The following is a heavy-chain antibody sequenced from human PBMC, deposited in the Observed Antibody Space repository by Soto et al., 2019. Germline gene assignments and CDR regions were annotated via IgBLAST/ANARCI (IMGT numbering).Heavy chain of an antibody. CDR1: GGTFSSYA. V-gene: IGHV1-69*06. CDR2: IIPIFGTA. J-gene: IGHJ4*02. CDR3: AKDGQWLDVYLES. Sequence: SVKVSCKASGGTFSSYAISWVRQAPGQGLEWMGGIIPIFGTANYAQKFQGRVTITADNSKDTLYLQMTRLRAEDTATYYCAKDGQWLDVYLESWGQGTQVTVSS. D-gene: IGHD6-19*01.